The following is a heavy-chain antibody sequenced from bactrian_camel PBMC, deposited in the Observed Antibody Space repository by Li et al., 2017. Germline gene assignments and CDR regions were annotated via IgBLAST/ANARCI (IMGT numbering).Heavy chain of an antibody. CDR1: GDVGSGYC. D-gene: IGHD2*01. CDR2: IATGSGNT. CDR3: AARGPYCYTKLSVRDFTY. Sequence: VQLVESGGGSVQTGGSLKLSCLASGDVGSGYCMGWFRQAPGKEREGVARIATGSGNTYYADSVKSRFTISQDNAKNTVYLQMNSLKPEDTAMYYCAARGPYCYTKLSVRDFTYWGQGTQVTVS. J-gene: IGHJ6*01. V-gene: IGHV3S40*01.